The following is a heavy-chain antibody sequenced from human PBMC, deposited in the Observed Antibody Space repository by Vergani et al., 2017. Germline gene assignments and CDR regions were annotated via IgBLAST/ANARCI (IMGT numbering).Heavy chain of an antibody. CDR2: ISSSSSTI. CDR3: ERVIGRNYYFYGMDV. J-gene: IGHJ6*02. D-gene: IGHD3-16*02. V-gene: IGHV3-48*01. CDR1: GFTFSSYS. Sequence: EVQLVESGGGLVQPGGSLRLSCAASGFTFSSYSMNWVRQAPGKGLEWVSYISSSSSTIYYADSVKSRFTISRDNAKNSLYLQMNSLRAEDTTVYYCERVIGRNYYFYGMDVWGQGTTVTVSS.